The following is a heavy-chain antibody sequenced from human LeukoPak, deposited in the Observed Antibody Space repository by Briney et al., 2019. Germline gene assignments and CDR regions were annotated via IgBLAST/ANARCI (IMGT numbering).Heavy chain of an antibody. V-gene: IGHV4-59*08. Sequence: KPSETLSLTCTVSGGSISSYYWSWIRQPPGKGLEWIGYIYYSGSTNYNPSLKSRVTISVDTSKNQFSLKLSSVTAADTAVYYCARRGQTYYDFWSGYPSRKNAFDIWGQGTMVTVSS. CDR3: ARRGQTYYDFWSGYPSRKNAFDI. CDR2: IYYSGST. CDR1: GGSISSYY. D-gene: IGHD3-3*01. J-gene: IGHJ3*02.